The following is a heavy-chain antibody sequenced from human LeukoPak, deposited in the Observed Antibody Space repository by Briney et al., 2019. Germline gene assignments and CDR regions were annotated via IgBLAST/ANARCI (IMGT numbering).Heavy chain of an antibody. CDR2: IKSKTDGGTT. D-gene: IGHD3-22*01. Sequence: SGGSLRLSCAASGFTFRNAWKTWVRQAPGQGLEWVGRIKSKTDGGTTDYAAPVKVRFTISRDDSKNTLYLQMNSLKTEDTALYYCTTTYNYDSSGSIVAYWGQGTLVTVSS. CDR3: TTTYNYDSSGSIVAY. J-gene: IGHJ4*02. CDR1: GFTFRNAW. V-gene: IGHV3-15*01.